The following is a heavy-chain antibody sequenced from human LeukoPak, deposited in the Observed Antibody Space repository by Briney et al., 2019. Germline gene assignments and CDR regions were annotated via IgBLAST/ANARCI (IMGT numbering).Heavy chain of an antibody. CDR1: GGSINSGGYY. D-gene: IGHD2-21*01. J-gene: IGHJ5*02. CDR3: ARDRSIVDHWFDP. V-gene: IGHV4-31*03. Sequence: SETLSLTCTVSGGSINSGGYYWSWIRQHPGKGLEWIGYIYYSGSTYYNPSLMSRVTISVDTSKNQFSLKLSSVTAADTAMYYCARDRSIVDHWFDPWGQGTLVTVSS. CDR2: IYYSGST.